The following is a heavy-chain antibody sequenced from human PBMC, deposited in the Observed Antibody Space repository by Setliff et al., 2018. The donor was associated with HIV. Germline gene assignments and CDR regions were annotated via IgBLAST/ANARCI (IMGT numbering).Heavy chain of an antibody. J-gene: IGHJ3*01. D-gene: IGHD3-16*01. Sequence: ASVKVSCKASGYTFNNYYMHWVRQAPGQGLEWMGRSIPILGIGNDEQAQKFKGRVTFTADKSTSTVDMELSSLRSDDTAVYYCARDDGGYNYAEAFDVWGQGTMVTVSS. CDR1: GYTFNNYY. CDR3: ARDDGGYNYAEAFDV. V-gene: IGHV1-69*04. CDR2: SIPILGIG.